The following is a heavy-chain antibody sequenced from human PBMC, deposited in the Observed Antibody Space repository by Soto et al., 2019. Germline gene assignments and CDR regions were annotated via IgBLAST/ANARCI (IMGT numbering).Heavy chain of an antibody. CDR2: INHIGNT. CDR3: ASSPFFRL. Sequence: QVQLQQWGAGLLKPSETLSLTCAVYGGSFTNYYWSWIRQPPGKGLEWIGEINHIGNTNYNPSLNSRVTLSVDTSKTQISLKVNSLTAADTAVYFCASSPFFRLWGQGTLVIVSS. J-gene: IGHJ4*02. D-gene: IGHD2-21*01. CDR1: GGSFTNYY. V-gene: IGHV4-34*01.